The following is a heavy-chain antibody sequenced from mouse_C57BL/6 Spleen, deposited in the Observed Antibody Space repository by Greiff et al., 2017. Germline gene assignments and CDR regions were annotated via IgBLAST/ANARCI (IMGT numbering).Heavy chain of an antibody. CDR2: IYPGDGDT. J-gene: IGHJ3*01. V-gene: IGHV1-82*01. CDR1: GYAFSSSW. CDR3: ARSRNSSGYVGAY. Sequence: QVQLQQSGPELVKPGASVKISCKASGYAFSSSWMNWVKQRPGKGLEWIGRIYPGDGDTNYNGKFKGKATLTADQSSSTAYMQLSSLTSEDSAVYFCARSRNSSGYVGAYWGQGTLGTVSA. D-gene: IGHD3-2*02.